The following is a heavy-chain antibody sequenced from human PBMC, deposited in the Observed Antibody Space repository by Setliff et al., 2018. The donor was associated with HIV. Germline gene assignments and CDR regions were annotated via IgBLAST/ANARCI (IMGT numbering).Heavy chain of an antibody. D-gene: IGHD7-27*01. CDR1: GDSISSRFH. CDR3: ARQAGTYWGFVYYMDV. V-gene: IGHV4-39*01. CDR2: AHSSGNT. J-gene: IGHJ6*03. Sequence: SETLSLTCTVSGDSISSRFHWGWIRQPPGKGLEWIAIAHSSGNTYYNPSLESRVSIAVDMSKSQLSLTLTSVTAADTAVYYCARQAGTYWGFVYYMDVCGKGTTVTVSS.